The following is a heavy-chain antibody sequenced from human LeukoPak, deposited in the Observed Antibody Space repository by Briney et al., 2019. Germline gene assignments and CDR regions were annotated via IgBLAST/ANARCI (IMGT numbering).Heavy chain of an antibody. Sequence: PSETLSLTCTVSGGSISSYYWSWIRQPPGKGLEWIGYIYYSGSTNYNPSLKSRVTISVDTSKNQFSLKLSSVTAADTAVYYCARTVNYYDSSGSQGFDYWGQGTLVTVYS. CDR1: GGSISSYY. V-gene: IGHV4-59*01. D-gene: IGHD3-22*01. CDR3: ARTVNYYDSSGSQGFDY. CDR2: IYYSGST. J-gene: IGHJ4*02.